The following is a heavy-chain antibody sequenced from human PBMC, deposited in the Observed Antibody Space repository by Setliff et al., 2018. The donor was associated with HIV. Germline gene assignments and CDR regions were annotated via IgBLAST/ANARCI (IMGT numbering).Heavy chain of an antibody. CDR1: GFTFSSYA. CDR3: VRDQVGGGIDY. CDR2: IYSGGYST. V-gene: IGHV3-23*03. Sequence: GSLRLSCTASGFTFSSYAMTWVRQAPGKGLEWVSVIYSGGYSTYYADSVKGRFTISRDNSKNSLYLQMNSLRAEDTAVYYCVRDQVGGGIDYWGQGTLVTVSS. J-gene: IGHJ4*02. D-gene: IGHD6-25*01.